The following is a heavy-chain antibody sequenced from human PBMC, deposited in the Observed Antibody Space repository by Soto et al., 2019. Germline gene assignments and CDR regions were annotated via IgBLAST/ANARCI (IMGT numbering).Heavy chain of an antibody. CDR3: ARRVMIAPFDY. V-gene: IGHV3-30-3*01. CDR2: ISYDGSNK. J-gene: IGHJ4*02. D-gene: IGHD3-22*01. Sequence: QVQLVESGGGVVQPGRSLRLSCAASGFTFSSYAMHWVRQAPGKGLEWVAVISYDGSNKYYADSVKGRFTISRDNSKNTLYLQMNSLRAEDTAVHYCARRVMIAPFDYLGQGTLVTVSS. CDR1: GFTFSSYA.